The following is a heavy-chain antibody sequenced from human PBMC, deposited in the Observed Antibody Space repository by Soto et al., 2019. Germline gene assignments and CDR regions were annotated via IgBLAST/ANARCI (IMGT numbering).Heavy chain of an antibody. D-gene: IGHD3-10*01. V-gene: IGHV3-11*06. CDR3: TKGGRTTSYYWEY. Sequence: KSGGSLRLSCAASGFTLSYYYMTWIRQTPGKGLEWVAHIDGRSDNIGYADSVKGRFTISRDNARNSLFLQMNSVTADDTGVYFCTKGGRTTSYYWEYWGPGALVTVSS. CDR2: IDGRSDNI. CDR1: GFTLSYYY. J-gene: IGHJ1*01.